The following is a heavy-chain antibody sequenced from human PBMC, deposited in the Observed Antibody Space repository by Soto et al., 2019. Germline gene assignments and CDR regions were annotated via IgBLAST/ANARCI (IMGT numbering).Heavy chain of an antibody. CDR3: ARVRQRVGYFYYYVDV. CDR2: ISAYNGHT. Sequence: QVPLLQSGAEVKKPGASVKVSCKASGYTFTNYGITWVRQAPGQGLEWMGWISAYNGHTHYTQRLQGRVTMTTDTSTSTAYMELRGLRSDDTAVYYCARVRQRVGYFYYYVDVWGKGTTVTVSS. J-gene: IGHJ6*03. CDR1: GYTFTNYG. D-gene: IGHD6-6*01. V-gene: IGHV1-18*01.